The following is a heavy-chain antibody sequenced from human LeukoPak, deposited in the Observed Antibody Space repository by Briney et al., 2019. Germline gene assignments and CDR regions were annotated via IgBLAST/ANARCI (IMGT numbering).Heavy chain of an antibody. D-gene: IGHD6-19*01. CDR2: IYYSGST. V-gene: IGHV4-59*08. CDR1: GGSISSYY. Sequence: SETLSLTCTVSGGSISSYYWSWIRQPPGKGLEWIGYIYYSGSTNYNPSLKSRVTISVDTSKNQFSLKLSSVTAADTAVYYCARNSSGWWVFDCWGQGTLVTVSS. CDR3: ARNSSGWWVFDC. J-gene: IGHJ4*02.